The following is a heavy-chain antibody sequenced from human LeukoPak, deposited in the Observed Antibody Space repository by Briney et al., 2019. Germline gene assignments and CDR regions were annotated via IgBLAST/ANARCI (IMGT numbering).Heavy chain of an antibody. CDR1: GGSISSSSYY. Sequence: SETLSLTCTVSGGSISSSSYYWGWIRQPPGKGLEWIGSIYYSGSTYYNPSLKSRVTISVDTSKNQFSLKLSSVTAADTAVYYCARTPTPALGAFDIWGQGTMVTVSS. CDR2: IYYSGST. J-gene: IGHJ3*02. D-gene: IGHD2-15*01. CDR3: ARTPTPALGAFDI. V-gene: IGHV4-39*07.